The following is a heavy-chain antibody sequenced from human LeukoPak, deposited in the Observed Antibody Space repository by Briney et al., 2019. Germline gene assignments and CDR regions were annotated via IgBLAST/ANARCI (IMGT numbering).Heavy chain of an antibody. Sequence: GGSLRLSCAASGFTFSSYSMNWVRQAPGKGLEWVSSISSSSSYIYYADSVKGRFTISGDNAKNSLHLQMNSLRVEDTAVYYCAKDLHDYDILTGCMDVWGQGTTVTVSS. CDR3: AKDLHDYDILTGCMDV. CDR1: GFTFSSYS. D-gene: IGHD3-9*01. J-gene: IGHJ6*02. V-gene: IGHV3-21*01. CDR2: ISSSSSYI.